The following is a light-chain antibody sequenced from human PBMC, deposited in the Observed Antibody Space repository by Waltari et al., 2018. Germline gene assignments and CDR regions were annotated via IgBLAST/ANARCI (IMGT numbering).Light chain of an antibody. CDR1: TGAVTSYYY. CDR2: STS. V-gene: IGLV7-43*01. CDR3: LLYYGGPWV. J-gene: IGLJ3*02. Sequence: QTVVTPEPSLTVSPGGTVTLTCASSTGAVTSYYYPNWFQQKPGQAPRALMHSTSVRSSWTPTRVSGSLLGDKAALTRAGVQPEDEADYYCLLYYGGPWVFGGGTKVTVL.